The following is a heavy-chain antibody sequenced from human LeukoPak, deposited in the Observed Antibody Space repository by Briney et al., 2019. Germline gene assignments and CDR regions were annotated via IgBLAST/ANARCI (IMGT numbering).Heavy chain of an antibody. Sequence: GGSLRLSCAASGFTFSSYAMSWVRQAPGKGLEWVSAISGSGGSTYYADSVKGRFTISRDNSKNTLYLQMNSLRAEDTAVYYCAKAPSYDFWSGYESYYFDYWGQGTLVTVSS. CDR3: AKAPSYDFWSGYESYYFDY. V-gene: IGHV3-23*01. CDR2: ISGSGGST. CDR1: GFTFSSYA. D-gene: IGHD3-3*01. J-gene: IGHJ4*02.